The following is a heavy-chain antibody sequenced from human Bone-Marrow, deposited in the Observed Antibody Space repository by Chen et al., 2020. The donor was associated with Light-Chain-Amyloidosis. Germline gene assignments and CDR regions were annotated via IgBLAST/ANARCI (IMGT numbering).Heavy chain of an antibody. Sequence: EVQLEPSGPEVKKPGESLKISCTGSGCTFPNYWIGWVRQMPGKGLEWMGVIYPDDSDARYSPSFEGQVTISADKSITTAYLQWRSLKASDTAMYYCARRRDGYNFDYWGQGTLVTVSS. CDR1: GCTFPNYW. CDR2: IYPDDSDA. J-gene: IGHJ4*02. CDR3: ARRRDGYNFDY. V-gene: IGHV5-51*01. D-gene: IGHD5-12*01.